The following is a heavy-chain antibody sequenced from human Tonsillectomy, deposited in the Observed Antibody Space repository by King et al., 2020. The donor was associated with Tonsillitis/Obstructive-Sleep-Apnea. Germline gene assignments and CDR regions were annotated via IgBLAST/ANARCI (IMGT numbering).Heavy chain of an antibody. D-gene: IGHD1-1*01. J-gene: IGHJ4*02. CDR3: ARQLRGHDVVDY. CDR1: GGSINTADYY. V-gene: IGHV4-30-4*01. CDR2: IYHTGST. Sequence: QVQLQESGPGLVKPSQTLSLTCSVSGGSINTADYYWSWIRQPPGKPLQWIGDIYHTGSTPFNPSLMSRLSIPLDTPKNQFSLQLTSVTAADTAVYYCARQLRGHDVVDYWGRGTLVTVSS.